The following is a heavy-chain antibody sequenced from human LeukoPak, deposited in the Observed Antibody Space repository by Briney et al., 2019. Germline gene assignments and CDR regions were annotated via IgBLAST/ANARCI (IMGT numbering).Heavy chain of an antibody. D-gene: IGHD3-3*01. J-gene: IGHJ4*02. CDR2: IYYSGSP. V-gene: IGHV4-39*01. CDR1: GGSISGTTYY. Sequence: SETLSLTCTVSGGSISGTTYYWGWIRQPPGKGLEWIGSIYYSGSPDYNPSLKGRVTISVDTSKNQFSLRPTSVTAADTAVYYCARHRSMETYYDSWSHWGQGTLVTVSS. CDR3: ARHRSMETYYDSWSH.